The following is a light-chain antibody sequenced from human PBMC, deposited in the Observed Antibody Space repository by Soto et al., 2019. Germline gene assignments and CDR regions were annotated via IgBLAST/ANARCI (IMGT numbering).Light chain of an antibody. CDR3: QQRSNWPPWT. CDR2: NAS. J-gene: IGKJ1*01. Sequence: EIVLTQSPATLSLSPGERATLSCRASQSVSSYLAWYQQKPGQAPRLLIYNASNRATGIPARFSGSGSGTDFTLTISSIEPEDFAVYYCQQRSNWPPWTFGQGTKVEIK. CDR1: QSVSSY. V-gene: IGKV3-11*01.